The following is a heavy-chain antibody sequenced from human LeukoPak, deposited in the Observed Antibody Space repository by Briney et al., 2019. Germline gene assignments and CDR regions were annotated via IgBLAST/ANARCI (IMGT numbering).Heavy chain of an antibody. J-gene: IGHJ4*02. D-gene: IGHD5-12*01. Sequence: GGPLRLSRAASGFTFSSYWMSWVPQAPGKGLEWVANIKQDGSEKYYVDSVKGRFTISRDNAKNSPYLQMNSLSAEDTAVDYCAGVFSLRFESSDYFDYWGQGTVVIVSS. V-gene: IGHV3-7*01. CDR1: GFTFSSYW. CDR2: IKQDGSEK. CDR3: AGVFSLRFESSDYFDY.